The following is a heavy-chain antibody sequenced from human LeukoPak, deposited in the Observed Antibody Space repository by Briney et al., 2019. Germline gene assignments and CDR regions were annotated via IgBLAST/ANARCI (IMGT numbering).Heavy chain of an antibody. CDR2: ISSSSSYI. J-gene: IGHJ4*02. CDR3: ARGGSGWPDY. D-gene: IGHD6-19*01. CDR1: GFTFSSYT. V-gene: IGHV3-21*01. Sequence: GGSLRLSCAASGFTFSSYTMNWVRQAPGKGLEWVSSISSSSSYIYYADSVKGRFTISRDNAKNSLYLQMNSLRAEDTAVYYCARGGSGWPDYWGQGTLVTVSS.